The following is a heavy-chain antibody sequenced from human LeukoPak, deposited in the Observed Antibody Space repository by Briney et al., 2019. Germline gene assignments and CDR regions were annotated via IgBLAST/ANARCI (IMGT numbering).Heavy chain of an antibody. CDR2: ISTTGSSI. V-gene: IGHV3-48*03. J-gene: IGHJ6*03. CDR3: AKNGDRGAYCSGGSCYPYYYYNMDV. Sequence: GGSLRLSCAASGFTFSSYEMNWVRQAPGKGLEWVSYISTTGSSIYYADSVKGRFTISRDNVKNLLYLQMNSLRAEDTAIYYCAKNGDRGAYCSGGSCYPYYYYNMDVWGKGTTVTISS. D-gene: IGHD2-15*01. CDR1: GFTFSSYE.